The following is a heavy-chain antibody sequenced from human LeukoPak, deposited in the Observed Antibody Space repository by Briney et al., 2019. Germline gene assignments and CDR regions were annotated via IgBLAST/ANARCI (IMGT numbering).Heavy chain of an antibody. D-gene: IGHD3-10*01. CDR1: GYTFTSYG. J-gene: IGHJ6*03. V-gene: IGHV1-69*06. CDR3: AREGHGPASMDV. CDR2: IIPIFGTA. Sequence: SVKVSCKASGYTFTSYGISWVRQAPGQGLEWMGGIIPIFGTANYAQKFQGRVTITADKSTSTAYMELSSLRSEDTAVYYCAREGHGPASMDVWGKGTTVTVSS.